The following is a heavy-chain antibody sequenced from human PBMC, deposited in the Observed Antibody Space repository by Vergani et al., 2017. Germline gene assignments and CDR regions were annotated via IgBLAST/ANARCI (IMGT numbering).Heavy chain of an antibody. D-gene: IGHD5-24*01. CDR3: ASTTTRTGYYFDY. V-gene: IGHV4-61*02. Sequence: QVQLQESGPGLVKPPGTLSLTCAVSGGSISSSNWWSWIRQPAGKGLEWIGRFYTSGSANNNPSLKSRVTISVDTSKNQFSLKLSSVTAADTAVYYCASTTTRTGYYFDYWGQGTLVTVSS. J-gene: IGHJ4*02. CDR1: GGSISSSNW. CDR2: FYTSGSA.